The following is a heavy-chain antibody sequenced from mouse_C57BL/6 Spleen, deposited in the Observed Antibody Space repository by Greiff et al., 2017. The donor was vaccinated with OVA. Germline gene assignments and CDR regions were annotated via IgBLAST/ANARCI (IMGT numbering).Heavy chain of an antibody. Sequence: EVKLEESGGGLVKPGGSLKLSCAASGFTFSSYAMSWVRQTPEKRLEWVATISDGGSYTYYPDNVKGRFTISRDNAKNNLYLQMSHLKSEDTAMYYCAREDYSNAMDYWGQGTSVTVSS. CDR1: GFTFSSYA. V-gene: IGHV5-4*01. D-gene: IGHD2-5*01. CDR3: AREDYSNAMDY. J-gene: IGHJ4*01. CDR2: ISDGGSYT.